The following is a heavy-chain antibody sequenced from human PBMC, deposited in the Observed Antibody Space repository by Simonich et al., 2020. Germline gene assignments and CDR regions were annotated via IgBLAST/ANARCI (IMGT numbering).Heavy chain of an antibody. Sequence: EVQLVESGGGLVQPGGSLRLSCAVSGFTFSSYWMSWVRQAPGKGLEWVANIKQEGGEKYYVDSVKGRFTMSGDNAKNSLYRKMNRLRAEDTAVYYGARDGLGTAYYYYMDVWGKGTTVTVSS. CDR3: ARDGLGTAYYYYMDV. CDR1: GFTFSSYW. D-gene: IGHD7-27*01. J-gene: IGHJ6*03. V-gene: IGHV3-7*01. CDR2: IKQEGGEK.